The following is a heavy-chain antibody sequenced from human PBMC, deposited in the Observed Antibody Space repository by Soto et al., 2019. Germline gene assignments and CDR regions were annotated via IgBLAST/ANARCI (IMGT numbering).Heavy chain of an antibody. Sequence: GGSLRLSCAASGITLSSYAMSWVRQAPGKGPEWVSGISASGGSTSYADSVKGRFTISRDNSKNTLYLQMNSLRADDTAVYHCAKGQNSGAYRFYFDYWGQGALVTVSS. CDR3: AKGQNSGAYRFYFDY. J-gene: IGHJ4*02. CDR2: ISASGGST. D-gene: IGHD1-26*01. V-gene: IGHV3-23*01. CDR1: GITLSSYA.